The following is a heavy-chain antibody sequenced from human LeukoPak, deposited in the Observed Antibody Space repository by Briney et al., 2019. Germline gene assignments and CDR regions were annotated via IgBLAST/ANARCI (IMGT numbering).Heavy chain of an antibody. D-gene: IGHD1-26*01. V-gene: IGHV4-39*01. Sequence: SETLSLTCTVSGGSTSSSTYYWAWVRQPPGKGLEWIGSINYSGNTYYKSSLKSRVTISVDTSKNQFSLKLTSVTAADTAVYYCTRLTVGTTWGNYFDYWGQGTVVTVSS. CDR1: GGSTSSSTYY. CDR2: INYSGNT. J-gene: IGHJ4*02. CDR3: TRLTVGTTWGNYFDY.